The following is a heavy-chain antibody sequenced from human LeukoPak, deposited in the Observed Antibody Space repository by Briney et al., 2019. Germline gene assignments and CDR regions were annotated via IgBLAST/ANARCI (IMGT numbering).Heavy chain of an antibody. J-gene: IGHJ4*02. D-gene: IGHD6-19*01. Sequence: PGGSLRLSCAASGFTVSSNYMSWVRQAPGKGLEGVSVIYSGGSTYYADSVKGRFTISRDNSKNTLYLQMNSLRAEDTAVYYCARASSGWYAGLFGYWGQGTLVTVSS. V-gene: IGHV3-66*01. CDR3: ARASSGWYAGLFGY. CDR1: GFTVSSNY. CDR2: IYSGGST.